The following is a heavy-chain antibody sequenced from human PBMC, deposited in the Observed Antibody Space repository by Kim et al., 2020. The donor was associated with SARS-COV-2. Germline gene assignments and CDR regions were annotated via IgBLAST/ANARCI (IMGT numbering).Heavy chain of an antibody. J-gene: IGHJ5*02. D-gene: IGHD6-13*01. V-gene: IGHV4-39*01. CDR3: ARSYSSSWYDFFGGRFDP. Sequence: KSRVTISVDTSKNQFSLKLSSVTAADTAVYYCARSYSSSWYDFFGGRFDPWGQGTLVTVSS.